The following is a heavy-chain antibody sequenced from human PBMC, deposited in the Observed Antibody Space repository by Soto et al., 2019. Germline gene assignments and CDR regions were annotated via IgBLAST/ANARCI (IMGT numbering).Heavy chain of an antibody. Sequence: GGSLRLSCAASGFTFSSYAMSWVRQAPGKGLEWVSAISGSGGSTYYADSVKGRFTISRDNSKNTLYLQMNSLRAEDTAVYYCAALHLKPSGITGTTPSDYWGQGTLVTVSS. J-gene: IGHJ4*02. CDR3: AALHLKPSGITGTTPSDY. V-gene: IGHV3-23*01. CDR2: ISGSGGST. D-gene: IGHD1-7*01. CDR1: GFTFSSYA.